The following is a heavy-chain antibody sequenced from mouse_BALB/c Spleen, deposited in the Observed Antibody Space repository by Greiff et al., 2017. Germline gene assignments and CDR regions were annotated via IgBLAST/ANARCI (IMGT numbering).Heavy chain of an antibody. CDR3: ARGPLTTATMDY. CDR2: IWGGGST. J-gene: IGHJ4*01. V-gene: IGHV2-6-4*01. CDR1: GFSLSRYS. Sequence: VMLVESGPGLVAPSQSLSITCTVSGFSLSRYSVHWVRQPPGKGLEWMGMIWGGGSTDYNSALKSRLSISKDNSKSQVFLKMNSLQTDDTAMYYCARGPLTTATMDYWGQGTSLTVSS. D-gene: IGHD1-2*01.